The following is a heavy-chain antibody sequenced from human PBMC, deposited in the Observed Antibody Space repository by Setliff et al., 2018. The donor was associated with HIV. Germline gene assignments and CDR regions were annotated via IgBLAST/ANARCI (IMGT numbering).Heavy chain of an antibody. CDR3: ARDPVYKSTWYGVFDI. CDR2: INPNSGGT. D-gene: IGHD2-8*01. J-gene: IGHJ3*02. Sequence: GASVKVSCKASGYTFSDYYMHWVRQAPGQGLEWMGWINPNSGGTNYAQKFQGRVNMTRDTSISTTYMELSRLRSDDTAVYYCARDPVYKSTWYGVFDIWGQGTMVTVSS. V-gene: IGHV1-2*02. CDR1: GYTFSDYY.